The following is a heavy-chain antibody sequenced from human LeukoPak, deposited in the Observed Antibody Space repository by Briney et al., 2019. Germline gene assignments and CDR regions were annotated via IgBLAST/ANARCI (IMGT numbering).Heavy chain of an antibody. V-gene: IGHV3-30*02. CDR3: ARDPYYDFWSGFLGDY. Sequence: GGSLRLSCAASGFTFSSYGMHWVRQAPGKGLEWVAFIRYDGSNKYYADSVKGRFTISRDNSKNTLYLQMNSLRAEDTAVYYCARDPYYDFWSGFLGDYWDQGTLVTVSS. CDR1: GFTFSSYG. D-gene: IGHD3-3*01. CDR2: IRYDGSNK. J-gene: IGHJ4*02.